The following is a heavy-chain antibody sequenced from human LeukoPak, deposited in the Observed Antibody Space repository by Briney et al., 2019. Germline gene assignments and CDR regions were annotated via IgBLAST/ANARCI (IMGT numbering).Heavy chain of an antibody. CDR2: MNPNSGNT. Sequence: GASVKVSCKASGYSFTCYYMHWVRQAPGQGLEWMGWMNPNSGNTGYAQKFQGRVTITRNTSISTAYMELSSLRSEDTAVYYCARGQYQLPFPYYYYYYMDVWGKGTTVTVSS. CDR1: GYSFTCYY. D-gene: IGHD2-2*01. V-gene: IGHV1-8*03. J-gene: IGHJ6*03. CDR3: ARGQYQLPFPYYYYYYMDV.